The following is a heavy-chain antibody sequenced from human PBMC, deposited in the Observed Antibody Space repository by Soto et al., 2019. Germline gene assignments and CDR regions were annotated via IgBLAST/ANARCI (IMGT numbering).Heavy chain of an antibody. J-gene: IGHJ6*02. CDR2: ISVSGGST. CDR1: GFPFSSYA. D-gene: IGHD1-1*01. CDR3: AKDGRMNDNGKDV. Sequence: GGSLRLSCAASGFPFSSYAMSLVRQSPGKGLEWVSSISVSGGSTYYADSVKGRFTISRDNSKNTLYLQMNSLRAEYTAVYYCAKDGRMNDNGKDVWCQGPTAAVSS. V-gene: IGHV3-23*01.